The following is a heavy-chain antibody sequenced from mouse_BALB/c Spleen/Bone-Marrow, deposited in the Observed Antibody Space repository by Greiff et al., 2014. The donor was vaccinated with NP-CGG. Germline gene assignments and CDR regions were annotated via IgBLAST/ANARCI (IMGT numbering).Heavy chain of an antibody. J-gene: IGHJ2*01. V-gene: IGHV14-3*02. D-gene: IGHD2-4*01. CDR1: GFNFKDTY. CDR2: IDPANGNT. CDR3: AKFPYDDGGGDY. Sequence: EVQLQQSGAELVKPGASVKLSCTASGFNFKDTYMHWVKQRPEQGLEWIGRIDPANGNTKYDPKFQGKATLTADTSSNTAYLQLSDLTSVDTAVYYCAKFPYDDGGGDYWGQGTTLTVSS.